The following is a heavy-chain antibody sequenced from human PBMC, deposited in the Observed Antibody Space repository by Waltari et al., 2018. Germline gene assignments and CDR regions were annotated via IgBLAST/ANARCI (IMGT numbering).Heavy chain of an antibody. CDR1: GGSFSGYY. D-gene: IGHD6-6*01. Sequence: QVQLQQWGAGLLKPSETLSLTCAVYGGSFSGYYWSWIHQPPGKGLEWIGEIKHSGSPTSNPSLKSRVTISVDTSKNQFSLKLSSVTAADTAVYYCARGRTYSSSSASDYWGQGTLVTVSS. CDR3: ARGRTYSSSSASDY. V-gene: IGHV4-34*01. J-gene: IGHJ4*02. CDR2: IKHSGSP.